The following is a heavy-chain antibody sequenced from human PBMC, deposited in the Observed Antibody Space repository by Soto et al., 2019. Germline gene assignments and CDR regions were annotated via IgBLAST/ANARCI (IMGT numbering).Heavy chain of an antibody. CDR1: SGSFSGYY. V-gene: IGHV4-34*01. CDR3: ARAPKVSGSSQTRPDF. Sequence: SETLSLTCSIYSGSFSGYYWSWIRQPPGKGLEWIGEISQSGNTNYSPSLKSRVSISIDTSKKQFSLNLASVSAADTAVYYCARAPKVSGSSQTRPDFWGQGTLVPSPQ. D-gene: IGHD6-6*01. J-gene: IGHJ4*02. CDR2: ISQSGNT.